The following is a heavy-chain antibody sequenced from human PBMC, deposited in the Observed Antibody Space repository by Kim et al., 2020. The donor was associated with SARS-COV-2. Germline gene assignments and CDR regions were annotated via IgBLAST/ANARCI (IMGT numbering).Heavy chain of an antibody. CDR2: ISGSGGST. Sequence: GGSLRLSCAASGFTFSSYAMSWVRQAPGKGLEWVSAISGSGGSTYYADSVKGRFTISRDNSKNTLYLQMNSLRAEDTAVYYCAKGPGYFDWLLYEFDYWGQGTLVTVSS. CDR1: GFTFSSYA. J-gene: IGHJ4*02. V-gene: IGHV3-23*01. D-gene: IGHD3-9*01. CDR3: AKGPGYFDWLLYEFDY.